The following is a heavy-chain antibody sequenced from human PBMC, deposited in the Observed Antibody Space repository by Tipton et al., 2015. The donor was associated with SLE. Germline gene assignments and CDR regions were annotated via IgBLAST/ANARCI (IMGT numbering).Heavy chain of an antibody. D-gene: IGHD2-21*02. CDR3: PRDYCSSGAFDM. Sequence: SLRLSCVASGFTFDDYGMNWVRQAPGKGLEWVSAITWKGTDTGYADSVKGRFTISRDNAKKSLYLQMNSLRVEDTALYYCPRDYCSSGAFDMWGQGTMVAVSS. CDR2: ITWKGTDT. CDR1: GFTFDDYG. J-gene: IGHJ3*02. V-gene: IGHV3-20*04.